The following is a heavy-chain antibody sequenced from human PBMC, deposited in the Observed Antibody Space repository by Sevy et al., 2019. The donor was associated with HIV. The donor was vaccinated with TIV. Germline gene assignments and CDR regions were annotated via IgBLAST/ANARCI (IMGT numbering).Heavy chain of an antibody. J-gene: IGHJ6*02. CDR2: IKSKTDGGTT. Sequence: GGSLRLSCAASGFTFSNAWMSWVRQAPGKGLEWVGRIKSKTDGGTTDYAAPVKGRFTISRDDSKNTLYLQMNSLKTEDTAVYYCTTAPHIVVVPAAIKFEYGMDVWGQGTTVTVSS. V-gene: IGHV3-15*01. CDR3: TTAPHIVVVPAAIKFEYGMDV. CDR1: GFTFSNAW. D-gene: IGHD2-2*02.